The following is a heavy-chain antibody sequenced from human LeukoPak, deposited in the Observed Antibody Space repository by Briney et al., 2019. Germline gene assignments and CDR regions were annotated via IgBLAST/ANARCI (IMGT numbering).Heavy chain of an antibody. D-gene: IGHD1-26*01. Sequence: GASVKVSCKASGGTFSSYAISWVRQAPGQGLEWMGGIIPIFGTANYARKFQGRVTITADESTSTAYMELSSLRSEDTAVYYCARDQYSGSYPLDYWGQGTLVTVSS. CDR2: IIPIFGTA. CDR3: ARDQYSGSYPLDY. V-gene: IGHV1-69*13. CDR1: GGTFSSYA. J-gene: IGHJ4*02.